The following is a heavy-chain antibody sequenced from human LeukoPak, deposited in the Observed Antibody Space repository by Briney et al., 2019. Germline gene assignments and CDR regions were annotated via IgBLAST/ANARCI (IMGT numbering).Heavy chain of an antibody. D-gene: IGHD5-18*01. CDR2: IYYSGST. Sequence: SETLSFTCTVSGGSISSYYWSWIRQPPGKGLEWIGYIYYSGSTNYNPSLKSRVTISVDTSKNQFSLKLTSVTAADTAVYYCARTTEGGYTYGYFYYYYMDVWGKGTTVTIPS. CDR3: ARTTEGGYTYGYFYYYYMDV. J-gene: IGHJ6*03. CDR1: GGSISSYY. V-gene: IGHV4-59*01.